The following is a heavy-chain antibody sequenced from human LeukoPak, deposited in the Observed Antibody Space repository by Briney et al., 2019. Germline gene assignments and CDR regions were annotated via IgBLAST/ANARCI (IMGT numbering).Heavy chain of an antibody. Sequence: SETLSLTCSVSGGSISSYYWSWIRQPPGKGLEWIGYISYSGSINYNPSLKSRVTISVGTSKNQFSLKLRFVTAADTAVYYCARPDYSSGWYYFDYWGQGTLVTVSS. CDR2: ISYSGSI. D-gene: IGHD6-19*01. CDR1: GGSISSYY. J-gene: IGHJ4*02. CDR3: ARPDYSSGWYYFDY. V-gene: IGHV4-59*08.